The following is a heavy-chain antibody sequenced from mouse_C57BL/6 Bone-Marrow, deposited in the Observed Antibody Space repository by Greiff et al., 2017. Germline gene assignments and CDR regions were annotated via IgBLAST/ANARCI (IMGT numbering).Heavy chain of an antibody. Sequence: EVKLMESGPGLVKPSQSLSLTCSVTGYSITSGYYWNWIRQFPGNKLEWMGYISYDGSNNYNPSLKNRISITRDTSKNQFFLKLNSVTTEDTATYYCASSAPYYSNYWGQGTSVTVSS. CDR2: ISYDGSN. V-gene: IGHV3-6*01. CDR3: ASSAPYYSNY. J-gene: IGHJ4*01. D-gene: IGHD2-5*01. CDR1: GYSITSGYY.